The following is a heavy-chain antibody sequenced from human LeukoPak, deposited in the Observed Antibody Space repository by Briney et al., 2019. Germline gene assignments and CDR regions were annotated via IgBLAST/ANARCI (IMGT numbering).Heavy chain of an antibody. J-gene: IGHJ4*02. D-gene: IGHD6-19*01. V-gene: IGHV3-48*01. CDR1: GFALRNYV. CDR2: ISSSSSTI. Sequence: GGSLRLSCEASGFALRNYVINWVRQAPGKGLEWVSYISSSSSTIYYADSVKGRFTISRDNAKNSLYLQMNSLRAEDTAVYYCARVNSSGYYFDYWGQGTLVTVSS. CDR3: ARVNSSGYYFDY.